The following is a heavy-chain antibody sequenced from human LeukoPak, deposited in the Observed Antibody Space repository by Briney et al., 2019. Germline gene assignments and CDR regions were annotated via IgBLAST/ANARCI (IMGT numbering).Heavy chain of an antibody. D-gene: IGHD3-22*01. V-gene: IGHV4-34*01. J-gene: IGHJ1*01. CDR1: GGSFSGYY. Sequence: NPSETLSLTCAVYGGSFSGYYWSWIRQPPGKGLEWIGEINHSGSTNYNPSLKSRVTISVDTSKSQSSLKLSSVTAADTAVYYCARDRDYYDSSGPYRHWGQGTLVTVSS. CDR2: INHSGST. CDR3: ARDRDYYDSSGPYRH.